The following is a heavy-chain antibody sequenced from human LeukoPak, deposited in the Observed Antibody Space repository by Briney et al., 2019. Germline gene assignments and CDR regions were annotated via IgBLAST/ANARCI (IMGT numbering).Heavy chain of an antibody. Sequence: GGSLRLSCAASGFTFSSYAMSWVRQGPGKGLEWVSGISGSGGSTYHADSVKGRFTISRDNAKNTLYLQMNSLRAEDTAVYYCAKHPRYSSGWYNYYYMDVWGKGTTVTISS. CDR3: AKHPRYSSGWYNYYYMDV. V-gene: IGHV3-23*01. CDR2: ISGSGGST. D-gene: IGHD6-19*01. CDR1: GFTFSSYA. J-gene: IGHJ6*03.